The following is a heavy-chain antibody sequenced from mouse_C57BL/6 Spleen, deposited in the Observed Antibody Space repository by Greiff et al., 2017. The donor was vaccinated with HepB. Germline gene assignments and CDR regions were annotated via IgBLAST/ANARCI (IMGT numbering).Heavy chain of an antibody. V-gene: IGHV1-55*01. Sequence: QVQLQQPGAELVKPGASVKMSCKASGYTFTSYWLTWVKQRPGQGLEWIGDIYPGSGSTNYNEKFKSKATLTVDTSSSTAYMQLSSLTSEDSAVYYCARDTTVVANFDYWGQGTTLTVSS. CDR3: ARDTTVVANFDY. D-gene: IGHD1-1*01. J-gene: IGHJ2*01. CDR2: IYPGSGST. CDR1: GYTFTSYW.